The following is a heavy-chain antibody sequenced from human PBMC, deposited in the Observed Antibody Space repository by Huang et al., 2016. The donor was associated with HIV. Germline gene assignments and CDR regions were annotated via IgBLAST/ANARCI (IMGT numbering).Heavy chain of an antibody. CDR1: GGAISSGGYH. CDR3: ARGGGYCSGGSCYHFDY. Sequence: QVQLQESGPGLVKPSQTLSLTCTVSGGAISSGGYHWSWIRQPPGKGLEWSAYSDYRGSTYYNPSLKSRVTMSVDTSKNQFSLKRSSVTAADTAVYYCARGGGYCSGGSCYHFDYWGQGTLVTVSS. D-gene: IGHD2-15*01. J-gene: IGHJ4*02. V-gene: IGHV4-30-4*08. CDR2: SDYRGST.